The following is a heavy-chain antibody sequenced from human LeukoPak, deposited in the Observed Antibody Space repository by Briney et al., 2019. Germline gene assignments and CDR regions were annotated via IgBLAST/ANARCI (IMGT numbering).Heavy chain of an antibody. CDR3: ARDYLTAQWLVSGGDY. Sequence: GGSLRLSCAASGFTFSNYSMNWVRQAPGKGLEWVSSISSSGSYKFYADSVKGRFTISRDNAKNSLSLQMNSLRAEDTAVSYCARDYLTAQWLVSGGDYWGQGTLVTVSS. V-gene: IGHV3-21*01. J-gene: IGHJ4*02. CDR2: ISSSGSYK. CDR1: GFTFSNYS. D-gene: IGHD6-19*01.